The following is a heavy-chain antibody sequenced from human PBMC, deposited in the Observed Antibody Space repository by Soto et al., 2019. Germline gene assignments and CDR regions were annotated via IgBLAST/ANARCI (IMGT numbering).Heavy chain of an antibody. V-gene: IGHV4-59*12. CDR2: IYNIGNT. Sequence: SETMSLTCTVSGGSISGYYWSWLRQPPGKGLEWIGYIYNIGNTKYNPSLKSRVTISVDTSKNQFSLKLTSVTAADTAVYYCARDKITGLFDYWGQGTLVTV. CDR1: GGSISGYY. D-gene: IGHD2-8*02. CDR3: ARDKITGLFDY. J-gene: IGHJ4*02.